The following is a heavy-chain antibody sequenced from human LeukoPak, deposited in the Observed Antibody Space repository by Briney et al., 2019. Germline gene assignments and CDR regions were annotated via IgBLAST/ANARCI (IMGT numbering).Heavy chain of an antibody. Sequence: PSETLSLTCAVYGGSFSGYYWSWIRQPPGKGLEWIGSIYYSGSTYYNPSLKSRVTISVDTSKNQFSLELSSVTAADTAVYYCARPDCSSTSCPIDYWGQGTLVTVSS. CDR3: ARPDCSSTSCPIDY. CDR2: IYYSGST. CDR1: GGSFSGYY. J-gene: IGHJ4*02. V-gene: IGHV4-34*01. D-gene: IGHD2-2*01.